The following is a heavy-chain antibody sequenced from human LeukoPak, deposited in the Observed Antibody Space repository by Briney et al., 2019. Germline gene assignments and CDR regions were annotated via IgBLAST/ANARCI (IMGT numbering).Heavy chain of an antibody. Sequence: GGPLRPSFPAPGSTFISYTMNGVGQVQGKGRGGVSYISSSSSTIYYADSVKGRFTISRDNAKNSLYLQMNSVRAEDTALYYCARDGGVAVAYDYWGQGTLVTVS. J-gene: IGHJ4*02. V-gene: IGHV3-48*01. CDR2: ISSSSSTI. D-gene: IGHD6-19*01. CDR1: GSTFISYT. CDR3: ARDGGVAVAYDY.